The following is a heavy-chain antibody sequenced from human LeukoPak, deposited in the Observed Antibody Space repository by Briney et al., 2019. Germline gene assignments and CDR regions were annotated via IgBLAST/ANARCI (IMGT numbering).Heavy chain of an antibody. V-gene: IGHV1-2*04. D-gene: IGHD5-12*01. CDR3: ARVSGGYDYYFDF. CDR1: GYTFTGYY. J-gene: IGHJ4*02. Sequence: ASVKVSCKASGYTFTGYYMHWVRQAPGQGLEWMGWVNPNSGDTNYAQKFRGWVTMTTDTSISTGYMELSRLKSDDTAVYYCARVSGGYDYYFDFWGQGTLVTVSS. CDR2: VNPNSGDT.